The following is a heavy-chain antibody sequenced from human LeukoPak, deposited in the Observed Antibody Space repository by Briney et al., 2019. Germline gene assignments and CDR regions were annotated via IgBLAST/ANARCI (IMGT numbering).Heavy chain of an antibody. Sequence: ASETLSLTCTVSGASISSSSYYWGWLREPPGKGLEWIGSIYYSGSTYYNPSLKSRVTISVDTSKNQFSLKLSSVTAADTAVYYCARDGAGTTVTEEGFDYWGQGTLVTVSS. CDR2: IYYSGST. V-gene: IGHV4-39*07. CDR1: GASISSSSYY. J-gene: IGHJ4*02. D-gene: IGHD4-11*01. CDR3: ARDGAGTTVTEEGFDY.